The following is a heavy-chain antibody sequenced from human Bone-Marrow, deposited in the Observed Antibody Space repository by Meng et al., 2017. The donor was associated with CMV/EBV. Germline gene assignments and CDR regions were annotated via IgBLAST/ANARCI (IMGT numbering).Heavy chain of an antibody. D-gene: IGHD4-11*01. J-gene: IGHJ5*02. CDR1: GGSISSSSYY. CDR3: ARGKVPGSNLGWFDP. CDR2: IYYSGST. Sequence: GSLRLSCTVSGGSISSSSYYWGWIRQPPGKGLEWIGSIYYSGSTYYNPSLKSRVTISVDTSKNQFSLKLSSVTAADTAVYYCARGKVPGSNLGWFDPWGQGTLVTVSS. V-gene: IGHV4-39*07.